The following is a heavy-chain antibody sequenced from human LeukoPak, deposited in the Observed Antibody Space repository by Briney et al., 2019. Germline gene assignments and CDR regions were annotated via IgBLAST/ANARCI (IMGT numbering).Heavy chain of an antibody. V-gene: IGHV4-59*08. CDR2: VFYNGRT. D-gene: IGHD4-23*01. CDR1: GASISPYY. Sequence: SATLSLTCSVSGASISPYYWVWCRRPPGKGLGGMGGVFYNGRTSYNPSLNTRVTTSADTSKHHFSLKMNSVTAADTAVYYCASGNSYQDYWGQGTVVTVSP. CDR3: ASGNSYQDY. J-gene: IGHJ4*02.